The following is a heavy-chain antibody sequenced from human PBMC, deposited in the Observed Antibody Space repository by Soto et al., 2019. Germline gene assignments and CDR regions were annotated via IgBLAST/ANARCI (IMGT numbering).Heavy chain of an antibody. CDR1: SDSTTNRYYY. D-gene: IGHD2-15*01. CDR3: ARWVEVSLDYFDS. CDR2: IFHTGRT. J-gene: IGHJ4*02. V-gene: IGHV4-31*03. Sequence: SETLSLTCRVLSDSTTNRYYYWRWGRQKPGKGLEWIGHIFHTGRTHFNPSLKGRASISVDTSNYQFSLYLMSVTAADTAVYFCARWVEVSLDYFDSWGQGIPVTVSS.